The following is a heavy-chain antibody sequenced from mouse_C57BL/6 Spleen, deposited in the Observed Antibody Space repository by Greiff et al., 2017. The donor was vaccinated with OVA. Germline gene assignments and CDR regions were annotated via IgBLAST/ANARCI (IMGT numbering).Heavy chain of an antibody. D-gene: IGHD3-2*02. CDR3: ARRADSSGYYYAMDY. CDR2: IYWDDDK. V-gene: IGHV8-12*01. Sequence: VQLQQSGPGILQSSQTLSLTCSFSGFSLSTSGMGVSWIRQPSGKGLEWLAHIYWDDDKRYNPSLKSRLTISKDTSRNQVFLKITSVDTADTATYYCARRADSSGYYYAMDYWGQGTSVTVSS. CDR1: GFSLSTSGMG. J-gene: IGHJ4*01.